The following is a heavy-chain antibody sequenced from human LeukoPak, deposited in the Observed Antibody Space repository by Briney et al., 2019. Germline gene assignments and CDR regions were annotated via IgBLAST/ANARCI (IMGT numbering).Heavy chain of an antibody. Sequence: ASVKVSCKASGYTFTSYYMHWVRQAPGQGLEWMGIINPSGGSTSYAQKFQGRVTMTRDTSTSTVYMELSSLRSEDTAVYYCARHLSSRYCSSTSCYMVNWFDPWGQGTLVTVSS. J-gene: IGHJ5*02. CDR2: INPSGGST. D-gene: IGHD2-2*02. V-gene: IGHV1-46*01. CDR3: ARHLSSRYCSSTSCYMVNWFDP. CDR1: GYTFTSYY.